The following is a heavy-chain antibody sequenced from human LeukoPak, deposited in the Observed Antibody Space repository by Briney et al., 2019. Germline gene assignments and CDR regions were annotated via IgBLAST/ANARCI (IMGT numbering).Heavy chain of an antibody. Sequence: GGSLRLSCAASGFTFSDTWMHWVRQAPGEGLVWVSRIRSDGSDTRYAESVKGRFTISRDNAKNTLYLQMNSLRAEDTAVYYCARDPPSRGTRYFDYWGQGTLVTVSS. CDR3: ARDPPSRGTRYFDY. D-gene: IGHD3-16*01. CDR1: GFTFSDTW. V-gene: IGHV3-74*01. J-gene: IGHJ4*02. CDR2: IRSDGSDT.